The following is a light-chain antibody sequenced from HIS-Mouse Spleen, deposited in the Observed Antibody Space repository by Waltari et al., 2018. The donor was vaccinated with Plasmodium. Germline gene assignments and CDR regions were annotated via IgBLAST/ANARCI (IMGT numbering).Light chain of an antibody. Sequence: SYELTQPSSVSVSPGQTARITCSGDVLAKKYARWFQQKPGQAPVLVSYKESERPSGIPERFSGSSSGTTVTLTISGAQVEDEADYYCYSAADNNLVFGGGTKLTVL. CDR3: YSAADNNLV. J-gene: IGLJ2*01. CDR2: KES. V-gene: IGLV3-27*01. CDR1: VLAKKY.